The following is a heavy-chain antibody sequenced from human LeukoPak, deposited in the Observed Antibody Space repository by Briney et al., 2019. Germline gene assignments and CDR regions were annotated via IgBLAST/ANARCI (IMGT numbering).Heavy chain of an antibody. CDR2: ISWNSGSI. CDR1: GFTFDDYA. V-gene: IGHV3-9*01. CDR3: AKSTALAVNTFDY. J-gene: IGHJ4*02. Sequence: GGSLRLSCAASGFTFDDYAMHWVRQAPGKGVEGGTGISWNSGSIGYADSVKGRFTISRDNAKNSLYLQMNILRAEDTALYYCAKSTALAVNTFDYCGQGTLVTVSS. D-gene: IGHD6-19*01.